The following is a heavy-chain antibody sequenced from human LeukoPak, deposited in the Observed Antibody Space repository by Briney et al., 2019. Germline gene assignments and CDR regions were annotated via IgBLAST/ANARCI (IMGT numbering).Heavy chain of an antibody. CDR1: GYTFISYY. Sequence: ASVKVSCKTSGYTFISYYIHWVRQAPGQGPEWMGWINTNSGGTNFAQKFQGRVTVTRDTSVNTAYMDLTGLTSDDTAVYYCARTLGTYYLSGLDYWGQGTLVTVSS. D-gene: IGHD3-10*01. V-gene: IGHV1-2*02. CDR3: ARTLGTYYLSGLDY. J-gene: IGHJ4*02. CDR2: INTNSGGT.